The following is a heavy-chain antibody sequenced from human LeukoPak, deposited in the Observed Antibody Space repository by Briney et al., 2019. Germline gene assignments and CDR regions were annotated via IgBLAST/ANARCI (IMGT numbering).Heavy chain of an antibody. D-gene: IGHD3-22*01. CDR3: ARDATYSEGATYYDRLDY. Sequence: GGSLRLSCAASGFTFSSYWMTWVRQAPGKGLEWVANINRDGATKNYVDSVQGRFTISRDNAQSSLYLQMSSLRAEDTAVYFCARDATYSEGATYYDRLDYWGQGAQVTVSS. CDR1: GFTFSSYW. CDR2: INRDGATK. V-gene: IGHV3-7*04. J-gene: IGHJ4*02.